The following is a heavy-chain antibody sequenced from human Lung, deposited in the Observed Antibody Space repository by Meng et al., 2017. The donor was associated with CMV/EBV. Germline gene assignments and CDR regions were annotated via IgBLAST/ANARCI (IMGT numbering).Heavy chain of an antibody. CDR2: IIPILGIA. CDR1: GGTFSSYT. V-gene: IGHV1-69*02. Sequence: SVKVSXKASGGTFSSYTISWVRQAPGQGLEWMGRIIPILGIANYAQKFQGRVTITADKSTSTAYMELSSLRSEDTAVYYCAINIVVVPAADFHYYYYGMDVWGQGNXVTVSS. J-gene: IGHJ6*02. CDR3: AINIVVVPAADFHYYYYGMDV. D-gene: IGHD2-2*01.